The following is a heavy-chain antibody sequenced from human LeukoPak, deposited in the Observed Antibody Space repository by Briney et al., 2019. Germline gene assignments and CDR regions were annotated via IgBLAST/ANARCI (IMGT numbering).Heavy chain of an antibody. V-gene: IGHV4-4*07. Sequence: PSETLSLTCTVSGGSISSYYWSWIRQPAGKGLEWVGRIYSSGSTNYNPSLRSRLTMSIDTSKNKFSLNLSSVTAADTAIYFCARVGREGRSDYGFDVWGQGTRVTVSS. CDR2: IYSSGST. J-gene: IGHJ6*02. D-gene: IGHD3-10*01. CDR1: GGSISSYY. CDR3: ARVGREGRSDYGFDV.